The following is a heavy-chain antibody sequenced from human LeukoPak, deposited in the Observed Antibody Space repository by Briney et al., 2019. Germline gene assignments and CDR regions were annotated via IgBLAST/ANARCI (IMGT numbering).Heavy chain of an antibody. D-gene: IGHD2-2*01. V-gene: IGHV3-48*04. CDR3: ARIGYCSSTSCWDY. Sequence: GGSLRLSCAASGFTFSSYSMNWVRQAPGKGLEWVSYIRSSSSTIYYADSVKGRFTISRDNAKNSLYLQMNSLRAEDTAVYYCARIGYCSSTSCWDYWGQGTLVTVSS. CDR1: GFTFSSYS. CDR2: IRSSSSTI. J-gene: IGHJ4*02.